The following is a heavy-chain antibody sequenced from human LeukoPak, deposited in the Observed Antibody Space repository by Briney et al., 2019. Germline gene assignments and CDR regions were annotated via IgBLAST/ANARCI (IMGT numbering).Heavy chain of an antibody. J-gene: IGHJ4*02. Sequence: PSETPSLTCTVSGGSISSYYWSWIRQPPGKGLEWIGYIYYSGSTNYNPSLKSRVTISVDTSKNQFSLKLSSVTAADTAVYYCARNIVVVVAATRELYFDYWGQGTLVTVSS. D-gene: IGHD2-15*01. CDR1: GGSISSYY. V-gene: IGHV4-59*01. CDR2: IYYSGST. CDR3: ARNIVVVVAATRELYFDY.